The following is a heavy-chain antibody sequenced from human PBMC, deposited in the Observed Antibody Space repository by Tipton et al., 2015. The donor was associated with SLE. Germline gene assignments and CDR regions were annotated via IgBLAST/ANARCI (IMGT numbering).Heavy chain of an antibody. Sequence: SLRLSCVASGFTFSRSGMHWVRQAPGKGLEWVSSISSSSSYIYYADSVKGRFTISRDNAENTLYLEMNSLRVEDTAVYYCARDGQDIAVVPGVRDYFDYWGQGTLVTVSS. V-gene: IGHV3-21*01. CDR3: ARDGQDIAVVPGVRDYFDY. CDR2: ISSSSSYI. CDR1: GFTFSRSG. J-gene: IGHJ4*02. D-gene: IGHD2-2*01.